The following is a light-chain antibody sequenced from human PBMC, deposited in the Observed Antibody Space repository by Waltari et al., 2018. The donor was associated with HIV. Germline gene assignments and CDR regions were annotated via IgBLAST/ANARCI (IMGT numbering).Light chain of an antibody. Sequence: SYELIQPPSVSVSPGQTASIACSGDKLGDKYAYWYQQKPGQSPVVVIFQDTKRPSGIPGRFSGSNAGNTATLTISGTQAMDEADYYCQAWDSSTSLVVFGGGTKLTVL. CDR1: KLGDKY. CDR3: QAWDSSTSLVV. V-gene: IGLV3-1*01. J-gene: IGLJ2*01. CDR2: QDT.